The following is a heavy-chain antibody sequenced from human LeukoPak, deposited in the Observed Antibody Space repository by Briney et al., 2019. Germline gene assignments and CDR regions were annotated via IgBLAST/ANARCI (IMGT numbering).Heavy chain of an antibody. CDR1: GFTFSSYA. J-gene: IGHJ3*02. CDR3: AKPGGLVGPKGGAFDI. Sequence: PGGSLRLSCAASGFTFSSYALSWVRQAPGKGLEWVSGVTGSGGSTYYADSVKGRLTISRDNSKNALYLQRNSLIAEDTAVYYCAKPGGLVGPKGGAFDIWGQGTMVTVSS. V-gene: IGHV3-23*01. D-gene: IGHD1-26*01. CDR2: VTGSGGST.